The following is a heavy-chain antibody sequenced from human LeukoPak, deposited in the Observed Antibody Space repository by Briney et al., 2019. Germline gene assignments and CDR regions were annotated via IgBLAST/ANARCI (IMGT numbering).Heavy chain of an antibody. V-gene: IGHV3-33*01. CDR3: ARDGNYDSSGYYPETLYYFDY. CDR1: GFTFSSYG. J-gene: IGHJ4*02. D-gene: IGHD3-22*01. CDR2: IWYDGSNK. Sequence: LSGRSLRLSCAASGFTFSSYGMHWVRQAPGKGLEWVAVIWYDGSNKYYADSVKGRFTISRDNSKNTLYLQMNSLRAEDTAVYYCARDGNYDSSGYYPETLYYFDYWGQGTLVTVSS.